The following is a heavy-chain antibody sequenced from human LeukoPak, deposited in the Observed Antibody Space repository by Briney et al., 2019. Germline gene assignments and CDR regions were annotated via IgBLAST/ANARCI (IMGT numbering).Heavy chain of an antibody. D-gene: IGHD3-10*01. J-gene: IGHJ4*02. CDR2: ISSSSSYI. Sequence: PGGSLRLSCAASGFTFSSYSMNWVRQAPGKGLEWVSSISSSSSYIWYADSVKGRFTISRDNAKNSLYLQMNSLKTEDTAVYYCTRDFSSRITMVRGVMDYWGQGTLVTVSS. V-gene: IGHV3-21*03. CDR1: GFTFSSYS. CDR3: TRDFSSRITMVRGVMDY.